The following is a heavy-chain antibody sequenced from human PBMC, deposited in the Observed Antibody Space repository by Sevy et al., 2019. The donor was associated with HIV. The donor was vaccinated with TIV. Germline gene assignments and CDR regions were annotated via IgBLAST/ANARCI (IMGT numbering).Heavy chain of an antibody. Sequence: GGSLRLSCAASGFTFSSYAMHWVRQAPGKGLEWVAVISYDGSNKYYADSVKGRFTISRDNSKNTLYLQMNSLRAEDTAVYYSARDSNYYDSSGYYRGAAFDIWGQGTMVTVSS. J-gene: IGHJ3*02. V-gene: IGHV3-30-3*01. CDR2: ISYDGSNK. CDR3: ARDSNYYDSSGYYRGAAFDI. CDR1: GFTFSSYA. D-gene: IGHD3-22*01.